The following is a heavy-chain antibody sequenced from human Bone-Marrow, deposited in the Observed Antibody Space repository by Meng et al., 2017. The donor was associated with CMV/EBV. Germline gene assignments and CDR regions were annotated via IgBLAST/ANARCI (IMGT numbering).Heavy chain of an antibody. CDR2: ISYDGSNK. D-gene: IGHD3-22*01. J-gene: IGHJ4*02. CDR3: ARDLRFGPPSSVAGY. V-gene: IGHV3-30-3*01. Sequence: GESLKISCAASGFTFSSYAMHWVRQAPGKGLEWVAVISYDGSNKYYADSVKGRFTISRDNSKNTLYLQMNSLRAEDTAVYYCARDLRFGPPSSVAGYWGQGTLVTVSS. CDR1: GFTFSSYA.